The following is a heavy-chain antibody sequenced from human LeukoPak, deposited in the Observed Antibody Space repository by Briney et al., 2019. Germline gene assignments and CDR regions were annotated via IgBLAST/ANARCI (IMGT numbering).Heavy chain of an antibody. CDR3: FLIAAAGTPVNWFDP. CDR2: ISAYNGNT. Sequence: ASVKVSCTASGYTFTSYGISWVRQAPGQGLEWMGWISAYNGNTNYAQKLQGRVTMTTDTSTSTAYMELRSLRSDDTAVYYCFLIAAAGTPVNWFDPWGQGTLVTVSS. V-gene: IGHV1-18*01. D-gene: IGHD6-13*01. J-gene: IGHJ5*02. CDR1: GYTFTSYG.